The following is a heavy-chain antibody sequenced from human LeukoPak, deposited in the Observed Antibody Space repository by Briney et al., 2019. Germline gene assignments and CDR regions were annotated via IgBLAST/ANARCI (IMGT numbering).Heavy chain of an antibody. V-gene: IGHV3-74*01. CDR3: AKGLLFTIIVVVNADAFDI. D-gene: IGHD3-22*01. CDR1: GFIFISHW. CDR2: INADESDA. Sequence: GGSLRLSCAASGFIFISHWMHWVRQAPGKGLVWVSRINADESDATYADSVKGRFTISRDDSKNTLYLQMNSLRADDTAVYYCAKGLLFTIIVVVNADAFDIWGQGTMVTVSS. J-gene: IGHJ3*02.